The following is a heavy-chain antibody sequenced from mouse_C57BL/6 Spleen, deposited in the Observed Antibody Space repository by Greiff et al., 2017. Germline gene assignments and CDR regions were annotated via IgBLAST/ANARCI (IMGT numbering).Heavy chain of an antibody. CDR2: IDPEDGDT. Sequence: EVQLQESGAELVRPGASVKLSCTASGFNIKDYYMHWVKQRPEQGLEWIGRIDPEDGDTEYAPKFQGKDTMTADPSSNTAYLRLSSLTAEDAAVYYCTPPYDYDLPSWCAYWGQGTLVTVSA. J-gene: IGHJ3*01. CDR3: TPPYDYDLPSWCAY. CDR1: GFNIKDYY. V-gene: IGHV14-1*01. D-gene: IGHD2-4*01.